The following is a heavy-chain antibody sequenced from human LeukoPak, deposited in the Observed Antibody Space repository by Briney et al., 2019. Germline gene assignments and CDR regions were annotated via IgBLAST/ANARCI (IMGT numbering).Heavy chain of an antibody. J-gene: IGHJ4*02. V-gene: IGHV3-30*18. Sequence: GGSLRLSCAASGFTFSSYAIHWVRQAPGKGLEWVAVISYDGSNKYYADSVKGRFTISRDNSKNTLYLQMNSLRAEDTAVYYCAKLGDPIVGASTAAGVDYWGQGTLVTVSS. CDR1: GFTFSSYA. CDR2: ISYDGSNK. D-gene: IGHD1-26*01. CDR3: AKLGDPIVGASTAAGVDY.